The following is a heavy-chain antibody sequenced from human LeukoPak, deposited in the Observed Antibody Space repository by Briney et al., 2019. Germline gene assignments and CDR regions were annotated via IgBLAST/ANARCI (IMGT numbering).Heavy chain of an antibody. V-gene: IGHV3-49*03. CDR1: GFTFGDYA. Sequence: GRSLRLSCTSSGFTFGDYAMSWFRQAPGKGLEWVAFIRSKAYGGTTEYAASVKGRFTISRDDSKSIAYLQMNSLKTEDTAVYYCTKYSGRIDYWGQRTLVTVSS. CDR2: IRSKAYGGTT. D-gene: IGHD5-18*01. J-gene: IGHJ4*02. CDR3: TKYSGRIDY.